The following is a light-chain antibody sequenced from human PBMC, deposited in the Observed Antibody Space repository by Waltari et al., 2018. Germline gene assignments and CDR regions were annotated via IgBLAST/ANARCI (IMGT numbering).Light chain of an antibody. Sequence: DIQMTQSPSTLSASVGDRVTITCRASQRISFWLAWYQQKPGKAPKLLIYKASSLESGGPSRFSGSGSGTEFTLTISSLQPDDFATYYGQQYNSYRTFGQGTKVEIK. CDR1: QRISFW. CDR3: QQYNSYRT. J-gene: IGKJ1*01. V-gene: IGKV1-5*03. CDR2: KAS.